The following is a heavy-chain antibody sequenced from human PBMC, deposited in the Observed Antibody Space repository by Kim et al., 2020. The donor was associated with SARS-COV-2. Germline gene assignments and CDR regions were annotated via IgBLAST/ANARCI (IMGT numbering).Heavy chain of an antibody. CDR3: ARGAITIFGVVSYYYYG. CDR1: GFTFSSYA. V-gene: IGHV3-30-3*01. Sequence: GGSLRLSCAASGFTFSSYAMHWVRQAPGKGLEWVAVISYDGSNKYYADSVKGRFTISRDNSKNTLYLQMNSLRAEDTAVYYCARGAITIFGVVSYYYYG. D-gene: IGHD3-3*01. CDR2: ISYDGSNK. J-gene: IGHJ6*01.